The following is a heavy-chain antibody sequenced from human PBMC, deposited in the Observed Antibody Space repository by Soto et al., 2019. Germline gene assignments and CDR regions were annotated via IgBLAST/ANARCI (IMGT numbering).Heavy chain of an antibody. J-gene: IGHJ5*02. Sequence: GGSLRLSCAASGFTFSSYAMSWVRQAPGKGLEWVSAISGSGGSTYYADSVKGRFTISRDNSKNTLYLQMNSLRAEDTAVYYCAKDPVGSRWYRGGNWFDPWGQGTLVTVSS. CDR2: ISGSGGST. CDR1: GFTFSSYA. D-gene: IGHD6-13*01. CDR3: AKDPVGSRWYRGGNWFDP. V-gene: IGHV3-23*01.